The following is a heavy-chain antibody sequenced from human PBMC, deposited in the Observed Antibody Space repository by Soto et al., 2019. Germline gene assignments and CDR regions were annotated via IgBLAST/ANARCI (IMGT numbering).Heavy chain of an antibody. CDR2: INPSGGST. J-gene: IGHJ4*02. CDR3: ARGQSGYSSGWSPNDY. Sequence: ASVKVSCKASGYTFTSYYMHWVRRAPGQGLEWMGIINPSGGSTSYAQKFQGRVTMTRDTSTSTVYMELSSLRSEDTAVYYCARGQSGYSSGWSPNDYWGQGTLVTVSS. V-gene: IGHV1-46*01. D-gene: IGHD6-19*01. CDR1: GYTFTSYY.